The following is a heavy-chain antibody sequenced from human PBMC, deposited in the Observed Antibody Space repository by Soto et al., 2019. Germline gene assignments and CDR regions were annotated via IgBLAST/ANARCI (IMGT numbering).Heavy chain of an antibody. CDR1: GLTFSDCY. J-gene: IGHJ6*02. CDR3: ARVRFGEWGYAMDV. Sequence: QVQLVESGGGLVKPGGSLRLSCAASGLTFSDCYMNWIRQAPGKGLEWVSYISSSGSSINYAGSVKGRFTISRDNAKNSLYLQMNSLRAEDTAMYYCARVRFGEWGYAMDVWGQGITVTVSS. V-gene: IGHV3-11*01. D-gene: IGHD3-10*01. CDR2: ISSSGSSI.